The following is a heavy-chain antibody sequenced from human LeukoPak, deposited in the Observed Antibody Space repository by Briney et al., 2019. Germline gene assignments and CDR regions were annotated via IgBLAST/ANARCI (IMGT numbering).Heavy chain of an antibody. D-gene: IGHD6-13*01. CDR2: MNPNSGNT. CDR1: GYTFTSYD. CDR3: ARGRGSSWPGNY. V-gene: IGHV1-8*03. Sequence: ASVKVSCKASGYTFTSYDINWVRQATGQGLEWMGWMNPNSGNTGYAQKFQGKVTITRNTSISTAYMELSSLRSEDTAVYYCARGRGSSWPGNYWGQGTLVTVSS. J-gene: IGHJ4*02.